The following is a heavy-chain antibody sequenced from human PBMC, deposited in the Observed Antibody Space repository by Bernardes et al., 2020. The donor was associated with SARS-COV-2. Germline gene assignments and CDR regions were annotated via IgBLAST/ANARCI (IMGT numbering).Heavy chain of an antibody. Sequence: LSLTCTVSGGSVSSGSSYWSWIRQPPGKGLEWIGYIYYSGSTNYNPSLKSRVTMSVDTSKNQFSLKLSSVTAADTAVYYCARTPVKFCGGGSCYPKYYFDYWGQGTLVTVSS. J-gene: IGHJ4*02. D-gene: IGHD2-15*01. CDR2: IYYSGST. CDR1: GGSVSSGSSY. CDR3: ARTPVKFCGGGSCYPKYYFDY. V-gene: IGHV4-61*01.